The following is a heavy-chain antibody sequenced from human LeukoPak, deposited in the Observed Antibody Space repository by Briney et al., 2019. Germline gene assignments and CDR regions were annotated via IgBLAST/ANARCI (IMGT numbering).Heavy chain of an antibody. CDR2: IYYSGST. CDR1: GGSFSGYY. J-gene: IGHJ4*02. Sequence: SETLSLTCAVYGGSFSGYYWSWIRQPPGKGLEWIGYIYYSGSTNYNPSLKSRVTISVDTSKNQFSLKLSSVTAADTAVYYCARAKHTAFDYWGQGTLVTVSS. D-gene: IGHD5-18*01. V-gene: IGHV4-59*01. CDR3: ARAKHTAFDY.